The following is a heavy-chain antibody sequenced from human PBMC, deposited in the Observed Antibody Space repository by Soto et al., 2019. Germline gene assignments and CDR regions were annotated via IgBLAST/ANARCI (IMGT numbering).Heavy chain of an antibody. Sequence: QVQLVESGGGVVQPGRSLRLSCAASGFTFSSYGMHWVRQAPGKGLEWVAVISYDGSNKYYADSVKGRFTISRDNSKNTLYLQMNSLRAEDTAVYYCAKDPPSITGTPYPDFMVGYGMDVWGQGTTVTVSS. V-gene: IGHV3-30*18. CDR2: ISYDGSNK. CDR1: GFTFSSYG. CDR3: AKDPPSITGTPYPDFMVGYGMDV. D-gene: IGHD1-20*01. J-gene: IGHJ6*02.